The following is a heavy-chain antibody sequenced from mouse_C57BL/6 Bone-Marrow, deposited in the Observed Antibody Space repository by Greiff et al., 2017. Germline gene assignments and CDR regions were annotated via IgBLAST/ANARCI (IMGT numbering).Heavy chain of an antibody. CDR3: ARKPFAC. V-gene: IGHV1-81*01. Sequence: QVQLQQSGAELARPGASVKLSCKASGYTFTSYGISWVKQRTGQGLEWIGEIYPRRGNTYYNEKFKGKATLTADKSSSTAYMELRSLTSEGSAVYFCARKPFACWGQGGLGTVSA. CDR2: IYPRRGNT. CDR1: GYTFTSYG. J-gene: IGHJ3*01.